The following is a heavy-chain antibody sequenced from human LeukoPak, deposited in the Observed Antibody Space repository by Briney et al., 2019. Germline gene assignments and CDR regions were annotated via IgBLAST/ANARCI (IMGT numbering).Heavy chain of an antibody. J-gene: IGHJ3*02. D-gene: IGHD2-2*01. V-gene: IGHV3-48*03. CDR1: GFTFSSYE. Sequence: LTGGSLRLSCAASGFTFSSYEMNWVRQAPGKGMEWLSYLSSSGSTIYYADSVKGRFTISRDNAKNSLYLQMNSLRAEDTAVYYCARTGYCSSTSCYADAFDIWGQGTMVTVSS. CDR2: LSSSGSTI. CDR3: ARTGYCSSTSCYADAFDI.